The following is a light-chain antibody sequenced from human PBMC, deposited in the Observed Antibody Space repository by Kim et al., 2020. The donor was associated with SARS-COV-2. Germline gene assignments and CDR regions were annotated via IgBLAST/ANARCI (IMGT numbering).Light chain of an antibody. Sequence: SYELTQPPSVCVSPGQTASITCSGDKLGDKYACWYQQKPGQSPVLVIYQDSKRPSGIPERFSGSNSGNTATLTISGTQAMDEADYYCQAWDSSTHWVFGGGTQLTVL. CDR2: QDS. J-gene: IGLJ3*02. CDR3: QAWDSSTHWV. CDR1: KLGDKY. V-gene: IGLV3-1*01.